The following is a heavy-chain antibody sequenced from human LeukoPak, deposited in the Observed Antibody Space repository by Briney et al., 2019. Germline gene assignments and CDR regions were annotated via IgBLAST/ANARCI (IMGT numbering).Heavy chain of an antibody. D-gene: IGHD4-17*01. CDR1: GGSISSSSYY. J-gene: IGHJ4*02. V-gene: IGHV4-39*07. CDR3: ARDQRTTVTTPFDY. CDR2: IYYSGST. Sequence: PSETLSLTCTVSGGSISSSSYYWGWIRQPPGKGLEWIGSIYYSGSTYYNPSLKSRVTISVDTSKNQFSLKLSSVTAADTAVYYCARDQRTTVTTPFDYWGQGTLVTVSS.